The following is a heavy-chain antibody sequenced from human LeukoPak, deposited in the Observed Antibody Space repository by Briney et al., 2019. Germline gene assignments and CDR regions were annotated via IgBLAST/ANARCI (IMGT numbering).Heavy chain of an antibody. CDR3: ARENSGIAATDIIDY. CDR2: ISAYNGNT. D-gene: IGHD6-13*01. CDR1: GYTFTSYG. J-gene: IGHJ4*02. Sequence: ASVKVSCKASGYTFTSYGISWVRQAPGQGLEWMGWISAYNGNTNYAQKLQGRVTMTTDTSTSTAYMELSSLRSEDTAVYYCARENSGIAATDIIDYWGQGTLVTVSS. V-gene: IGHV1-18*01.